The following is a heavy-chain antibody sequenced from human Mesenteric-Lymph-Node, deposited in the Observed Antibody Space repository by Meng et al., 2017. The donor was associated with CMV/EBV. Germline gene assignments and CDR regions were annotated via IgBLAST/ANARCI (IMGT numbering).Heavy chain of an antibody. V-gene: IGHV3-53*01. J-gene: IGHJ4*02. CDR2: IYIRGST. D-gene: IGHD1-7*01. CDR3: ARDPGNWNYDY. Sequence: GGSLRLSCAASGFNVSSNYMSWVRQAPGKGLEWVSVIYIRGSTAYADSVKGRFTVSRDNSKNTLYLQMNSLRAEDTAVYYRARDPGNWNYDYWGQGALVTVSS. CDR1: GFNVSSNY.